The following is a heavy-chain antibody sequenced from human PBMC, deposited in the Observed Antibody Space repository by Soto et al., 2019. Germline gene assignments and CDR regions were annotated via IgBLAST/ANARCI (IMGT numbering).Heavy chain of an antibody. CDR1: GFSLSTTRVA. CDR3: AHSVVAGLGYYFDY. D-gene: IGHD6-19*01. V-gene: IGHV2-5*02. CDR2: IYWDDDK. Sequence: QITLKESGPPLVQPTQTLTLTCTFSGFSLSTTRVAVGWIRQPPGKALEWLALIYWDDDKRYSPFLKSRLTNTKDTSKNQVVLTMINMDPVDTATYYCAHSVVAGLGYYFDYWGQGTLVTVSS. J-gene: IGHJ4*02.